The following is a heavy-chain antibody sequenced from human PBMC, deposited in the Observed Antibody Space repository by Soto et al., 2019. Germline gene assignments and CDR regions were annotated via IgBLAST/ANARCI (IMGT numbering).Heavy chain of an antibody. J-gene: IGHJ3*01. CDR3: ARGGYDFSGVNFDEGFDF. CDR1: GGSLSSHF. V-gene: IGHV4-59*11. CDR2: IFYTGIT. D-gene: IGHD3-22*01. Sequence: LSLTCSVSGGSLSSHFWAWIRQPPGKGLEWVGYIFYTGITNYNPSLQSRVSISVDTSKERFSLTLNSVTAADTAVYYCARGGYDFSGVNFDEGFDFWGQGIPVTVSS.